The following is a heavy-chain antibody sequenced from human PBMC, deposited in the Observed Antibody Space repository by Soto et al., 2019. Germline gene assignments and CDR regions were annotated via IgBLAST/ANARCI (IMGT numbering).Heavy chain of an antibody. CDR3: ARSTYYYGSGSYTEGDWFDP. CDR2: IIPILGIA. J-gene: IGHJ5*02. V-gene: IGHV1-69*02. D-gene: IGHD3-10*01. Sequence: QVQLVQSGAEVKKPGSSVKVSCKASGGTFSSYTISWVRQAPGQGLEWMGRIIPILGIANYAQKFQGRVTITADKSTSTAYMELSSLRSEDTAVYYWARSTYYYGSGSYTEGDWFDPWGQGTLVTVSS. CDR1: GGTFSSYT.